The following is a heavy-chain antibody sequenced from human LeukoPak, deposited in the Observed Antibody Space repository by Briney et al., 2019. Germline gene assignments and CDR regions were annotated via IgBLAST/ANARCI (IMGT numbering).Heavy chain of an antibody. CDR3: ARSGRLGGYSYEYYMDV. CDR2: IYYSGST. V-gene: IGHV4-59*08. J-gene: IGHJ6*03. D-gene: IGHD5-18*01. CDR1: GGSISSYC. Sequence: SETLSLTCTVSGGSISSYCWSWIRQPPGKGLEWIGYIYYSGSTNYNPSLKSRVTISVDTSKNQFSLKLSSVTAADTAVNYCARSGRLGGYSYEYYMDVWGKGTTVTVSS.